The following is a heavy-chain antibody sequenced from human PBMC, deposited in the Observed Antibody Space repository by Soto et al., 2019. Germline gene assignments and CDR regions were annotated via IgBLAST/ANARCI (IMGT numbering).Heavy chain of an antibody. D-gene: IGHD2-15*01. J-gene: IGHJ4*02. CDR1: GGSISSYY. Sequence: SETLSLTCTVSGGSISSYYWSWIRQPPEKGLEWIGYIYYSGSTNYNPSHKSRITISVDTPRNQYSLKLSSVTAADTALYYCSRGGVCSGGSCYYTLSYFDYWGQGTLVTVSS. CDR2: IYYSGST. CDR3: SRGGVCSGGSCYYTLSYFDY. V-gene: IGHV4-59*01.